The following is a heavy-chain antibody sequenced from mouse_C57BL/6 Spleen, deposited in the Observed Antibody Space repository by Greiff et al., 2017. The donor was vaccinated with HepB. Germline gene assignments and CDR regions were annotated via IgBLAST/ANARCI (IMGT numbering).Heavy chain of an antibody. CDR1: GFTFSDYY. J-gene: IGHJ1*03. CDR3: AREGGYYPWYFDV. V-gene: IGHV5-16*01. CDR2: INYDGSST. Sequence: EVQLVESEGGLVQPGSSMKLSCTASGFTFSDYYMAWVRQVPEKGLEWVASINYDGSSTYYLDSLKSRFIISRDNAKNILYLQMSSLKSEDTATYYCAREGGYYPWYFDVWGTGTTVTVSS. D-gene: IGHD2-3*01.